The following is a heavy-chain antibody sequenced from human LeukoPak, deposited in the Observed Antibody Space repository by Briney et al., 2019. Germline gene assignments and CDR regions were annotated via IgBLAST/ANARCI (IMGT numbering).Heavy chain of an antibody. Sequence: AETLSLTCNVSGASITNYYWNFIRQSPGKGLEWIGYIYYGGSIDYNPSLKSRVTISTDTSKNQFSLKLTSVTAADTAVYYCARGNVDSLTGDEYFDYWGQGTLVTVSS. D-gene: IGHD7-27*01. CDR3: ARGNVDSLTGDEYFDY. CDR2: IYYGGSI. V-gene: IGHV4-59*01. CDR1: GASITNYY. J-gene: IGHJ4*02.